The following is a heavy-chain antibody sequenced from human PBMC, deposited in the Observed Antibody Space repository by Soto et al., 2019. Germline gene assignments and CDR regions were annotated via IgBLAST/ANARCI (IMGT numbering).Heavy chain of an antibody. CDR2: IYYSGST. V-gene: IGHV4-59*08. D-gene: IGHD3-10*01. Sequence: QVQLQESGPGLVKPSETLSLTCTVSGGSISSYYWSWIRQPPGKGLEWIGYIYYSGSTNYNPSLKSRVTISVDTSKNQFSLKLSSVTAADTAVYYCARQRGYYGSGSYRWFDPWGQGTLVTASS. CDR3: ARQRGYYGSGSYRWFDP. CDR1: GGSISSYY. J-gene: IGHJ5*02.